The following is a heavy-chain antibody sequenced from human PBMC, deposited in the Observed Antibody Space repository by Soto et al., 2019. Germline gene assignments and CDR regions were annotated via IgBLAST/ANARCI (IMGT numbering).Heavy chain of an antibody. J-gene: IGHJ6*03. CDR1: GGSISSGGYY. CDR2: IYYSGST. CDR3: ARTDRIAARTRYYYYMDV. Sequence: QVQLQESGPGLVKPSQTLSLTCTVSGGSISSGGYYWSWIRQHPGKGLEWIGYIYYSGSTYYNPSLKRRVTISVDTSKNQFSLKLSSVTAGDTAVYYCARTDRIAARTRYYYYMDVWGKGTTVTVSS. D-gene: IGHD6-6*01. V-gene: IGHV4-31*03.